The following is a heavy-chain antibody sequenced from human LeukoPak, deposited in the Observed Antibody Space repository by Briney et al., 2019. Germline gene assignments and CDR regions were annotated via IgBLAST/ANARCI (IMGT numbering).Heavy chain of an antibody. J-gene: IGHJ3*02. CDR2: INPNSGGT. CDR3: ATDSSGYYYGRGPRDAFDI. V-gene: IGHV1-2*02. Sequence: ASVKVSCKASGYTFTGYYMHWVRQAPGQGLEWMGWINPNSGGTNYAQKLQGRVTMTTDTSTSTAYMELRSLRSDDTAVYYCATDSSGYYYGRGPRDAFDIWGQGTMVTVSS. D-gene: IGHD3-22*01. CDR1: GYTFTGYY.